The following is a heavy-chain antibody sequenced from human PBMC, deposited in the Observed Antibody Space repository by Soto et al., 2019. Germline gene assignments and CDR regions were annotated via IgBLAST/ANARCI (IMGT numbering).Heavy chain of an antibody. CDR1: GGSFSGYY. J-gene: IGHJ6*02. V-gene: IGHV4-34*01. CDR2: IYHSGST. D-gene: IGHD6-19*01. Sequence: PSETLSLTCAVYGGSFSGYYWSWIRQPPGKGLEWIGEIYHSGSTNYNPSLKSRVTISVDKSKNQFSLKLSSVTAADTAVYYCARDGVAVAGYSFGMDVWGQGTTVTVSS. CDR3: ARDGVAVAGYSFGMDV.